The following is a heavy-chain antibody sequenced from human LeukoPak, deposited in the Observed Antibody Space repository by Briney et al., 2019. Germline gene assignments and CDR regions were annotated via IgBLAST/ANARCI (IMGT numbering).Heavy chain of an antibody. J-gene: IGHJ4*02. CDR3: ARVWYYDILTGYSPFDY. D-gene: IGHD3-9*01. V-gene: IGHV3-74*01. Sequence: PGGSLRLSCAASGFTFSSYWMHWVRQAPGKGLVWVSRINSDGSSTSYADSVKGRFTISRDNAKNTLYLQMNSLRAEDTAVYYCARVWYYDILTGYSPFDYRGQGTLVTVSS. CDR2: INSDGSST. CDR1: GFTFSSYW.